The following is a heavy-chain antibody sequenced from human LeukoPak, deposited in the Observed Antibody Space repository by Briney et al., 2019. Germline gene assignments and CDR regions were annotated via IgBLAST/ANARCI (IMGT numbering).Heavy chain of an antibody. V-gene: IGHV3-53*01. Sequence: GGSLRLSCAASGFIVSGNFMNWVRQAPGKRLEWVSILYAGGTTSYTDSVKGRFTISRDNAKNSLYLQMNSLRAEDTAVYYCAELGITMIGRVWGKGTTVTISS. CDR2: LYAGGTT. D-gene: IGHD3-10*02. CDR1: GFIVSGNF. CDR3: AELGITMIGRV. J-gene: IGHJ6*04.